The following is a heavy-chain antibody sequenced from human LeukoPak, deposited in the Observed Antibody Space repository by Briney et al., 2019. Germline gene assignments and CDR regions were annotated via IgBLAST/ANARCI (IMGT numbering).Heavy chain of an antibody. CDR2: IYYSGST. V-gene: IGHV4-61*01. CDR1: GGSVSSGSYD. J-gene: IGHJ5*02. Sequence: SETLSLTCTVSGGSVSSGSYDWSWIRQPPGKGLEWIGYIYYSGSTNYNPSLKSRVTISVDTSKNQFSLKLSSVTAADTAVYYCARGDSSGYYYGWFDPWGQGTLVTVSS. D-gene: IGHD3-22*01. CDR3: ARGDSSGYYYGWFDP.